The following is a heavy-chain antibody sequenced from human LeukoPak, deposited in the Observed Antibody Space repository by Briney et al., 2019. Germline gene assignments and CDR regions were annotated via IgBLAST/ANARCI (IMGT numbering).Heavy chain of an antibody. V-gene: IGHV4-59*01. CDR2: IYYSGST. D-gene: IGHD3-3*01. CDR3: ARSGSLIDFWSGYNLSMDV. J-gene: IGHJ6*03. CDR1: GGSFSGYY. Sequence: SETLSLTCAVYGGSFSGYYWSWIRQPPGKGLEWIGYIYYSGSTNYNPSLKSRVTISVDTSKNQFSLKLSSVTAADTAVYYCARSGSLIDFWSGYNLSMDVWGKGTTVTVSS.